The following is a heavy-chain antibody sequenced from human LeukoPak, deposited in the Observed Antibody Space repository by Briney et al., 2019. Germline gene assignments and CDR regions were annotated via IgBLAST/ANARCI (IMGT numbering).Heavy chain of an antibody. CDR2: INTYNGNT. CDR1: GYTFTGYG. CDR3: ARQSRVVVAAAIRGDDAYDI. D-gene: IGHD2-2*01. J-gene: IGHJ3*02. V-gene: IGHV1-18*01. Sequence: ASVXXSCKASGYTFTGYGISWVGQAPGQGVEWMGWINTYNGNTNYAQNLQGRVSMTTETYKRTAYMELRGLTSDDTAAYYCARQSRVVVAAAIRGDDAYDIWGQGTMVTVSS.